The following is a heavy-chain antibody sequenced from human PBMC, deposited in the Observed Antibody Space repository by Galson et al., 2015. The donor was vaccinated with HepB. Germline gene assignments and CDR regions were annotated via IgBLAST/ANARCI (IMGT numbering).Heavy chain of an antibody. V-gene: IGHV3-30*03. D-gene: IGHD3-10*02. CDR2: ISHDGSNK. CDR1: GFTFSSYS. J-gene: IGHJ6*02. CDR3: ARDSPTYLYVGGVDV. Sequence: SLRLSCAASGFTFSSYSMHWVRQAPGKGLEWVAVISHDGSNKYVESVKGRFTISRDNSKNTLYLQMNSLRPEDTAVYYCARDSPTYLYVGGVDVWGQGTTVTVSS.